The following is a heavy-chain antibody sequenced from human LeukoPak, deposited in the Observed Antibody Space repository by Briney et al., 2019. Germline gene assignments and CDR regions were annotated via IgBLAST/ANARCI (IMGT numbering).Heavy chain of an antibody. Sequence: GGSLRLSCAASGFTFSDYYMSWIRQAPGKGLEWVSYISSSGSTIYYADSVKGRFTISRDNAKNSLYLQMNSLRAEDTAVYYCARDQEYYDSSGYYRYFDYWGQGTLVTVSS. CDR1: GFTFSDYY. D-gene: IGHD3-22*01. J-gene: IGHJ4*02. CDR3: ARDQEYYDSSGYYRYFDY. V-gene: IGHV3-11*01. CDR2: ISSSGSTI.